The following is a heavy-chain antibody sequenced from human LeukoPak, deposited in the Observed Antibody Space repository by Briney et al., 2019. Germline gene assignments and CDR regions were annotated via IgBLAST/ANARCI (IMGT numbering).Heavy chain of an antibody. CDR3: ARDSIQLLDDAFDI. CDR1: GGSISSYY. Sequence: SETLSLTCTVSGGSISSYYWSWIQRPPGKAVEGIGYIYCSWSTICNLSLKRLVTLSVHSYEHQFSLKQNSVTGADSLVLYCARDSIQLLDDAFDIWGQGTMVTVSS. J-gene: IGHJ3*02. D-gene: IGHD2-2*01. V-gene: IGHV4-59*01. CDR2: IYCSWST.